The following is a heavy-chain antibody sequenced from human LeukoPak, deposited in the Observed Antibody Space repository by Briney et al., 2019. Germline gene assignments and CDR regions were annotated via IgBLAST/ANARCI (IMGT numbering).Heavy chain of an antibody. D-gene: IGHD3-22*01. CDR1: GFTLSTYA. J-gene: IGHJ6*03. Sequence: GGSLRLFCAASGFTLSTYAMHWLREAPDKALEWVAVLSNDGSNRYFADSVKGRFSISRYNSRNTLYLQMKIMSAEDSAVYYCERACYYRALFHDYMDVWGQGTTVTVSS. CDR3: ERACYYRALFHDYMDV. V-gene: IGHV3-30*17. CDR2: LSNDGSNR.